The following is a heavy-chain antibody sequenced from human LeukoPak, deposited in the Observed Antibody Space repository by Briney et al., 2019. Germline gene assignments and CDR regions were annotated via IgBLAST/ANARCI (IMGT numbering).Heavy chain of an antibody. CDR3: ARVVDIVVVTAQYYFDY. CDR1: GYTFTSYA. CDR2: INAGNGNT. J-gene: IGHJ4*02. Sequence: ASVKVSCKASGYTFTSYAMHWVRQAPGQRLEWMGWINAGNGNTKYSQKFQGRVTITRDTSASTAYMELSSLRSEDTAVYYCARVVDIVVVTAQYYFDYWGQGTLVTVSS. V-gene: IGHV1-3*01. D-gene: IGHD2-21*02.